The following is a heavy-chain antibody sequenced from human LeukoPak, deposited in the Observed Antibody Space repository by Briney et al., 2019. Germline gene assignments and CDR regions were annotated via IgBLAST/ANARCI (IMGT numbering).Heavy chain of an antibody. CDR3: ARGTYGDYGLRAFDI. V-gene: IGHV1-18*04. J-gene: IGHJ3*02. D-gene: IGHD4-17*01. CDR1: GYTFTGYY. Sequence: GASVKVSCKASGYTFTGYYMHWVRQAPGQGLEWMGWISAYNGNTNYAQKLQGRVTMTTDTSTSTAYMELRSLRSDDTAVYYCARGTYGDYGLRAFDIWGQGTMVTVSS. CDR2: ISAYNGNT.